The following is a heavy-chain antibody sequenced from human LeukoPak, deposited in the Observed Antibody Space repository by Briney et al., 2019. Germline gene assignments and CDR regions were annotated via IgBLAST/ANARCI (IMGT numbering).Heavy chain of an antibody. CDR1: GFTFSDYY. D-gene: IGHD3-3*01. Sequence: PGGSLRLSCAASGFTFSDYYMSWIRQAPVKGLEWISYISSSGSSIYYADSVKGRFTISRDNAKNSLYLQMNSLRAEDTAVYYCARSLRFLEWLKNFDYWGQGTLVTVSS. CDR2: ISSSGSSI. J-gene: IGHJ4*02. CDR3: ARSLRFLEWLKNFDY. V-gene: IGHV3-11*01.